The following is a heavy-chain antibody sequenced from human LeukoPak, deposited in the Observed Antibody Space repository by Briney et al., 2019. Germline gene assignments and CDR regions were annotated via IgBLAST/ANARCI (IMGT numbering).Heavy chain of an antibody. CDR1: GITFSTYN. CDR3: AGDNHPLIDS. Sequence: GDSLRFSCAVSGITFSTYNMNWVRQAPGKGLEWVSSISSSSHIFYANSLKGRFTISRDNTKSSLYLQMNSLTADDTAVYYCAGDNHPLIDSWGQGTLVTVSS. V-gene: IGHV3-21*01. CDR2: ISSSSHI. J-gene: IGHJ4*02.